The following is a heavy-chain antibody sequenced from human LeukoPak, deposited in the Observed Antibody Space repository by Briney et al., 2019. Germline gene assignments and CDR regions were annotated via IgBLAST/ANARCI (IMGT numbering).Heavy chain of an antibody. CDR2: ISSSGSTI. J-gene: IGHJ4*02. CDR1: GVTFSNYE. CDR3: ARENMYDSSDYYGWSGYYDH. V-gene: IGHV3-48*03. Sequence: PWGSLRLSCAASGVTFSNYELNWVRLVQGKGLEWLSYISSSGSTIYYADPVKGRFTISRDNAKNSLYLQMNSLRAEDTATYYCARENMYDSSDYYGWSGYYDHWGQGTLVTVSS. D-gene: IGHD3-22*01.